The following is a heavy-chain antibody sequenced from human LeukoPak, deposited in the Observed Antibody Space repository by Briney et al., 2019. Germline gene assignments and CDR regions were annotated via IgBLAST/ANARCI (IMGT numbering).Heavy chain of an antibody. CDR3: ARVGSSGWYYFDY. CDR2: TIPIFGTA. CDR1: GGTFSSYA. J-gene: IGHJ4*02. D-gene: IGHD6-19*01. Sequence: GASVKVSCKASGGTFSSYAISWVRQAPGQGLEWMGGTIPIFGTANYAQKFQGRVTITADESTSTAYMELSSLRSEDTAVYYCARVGSSGWYYFDYWGQGTLVTVSS. V-gene: IGHV1-69*13.